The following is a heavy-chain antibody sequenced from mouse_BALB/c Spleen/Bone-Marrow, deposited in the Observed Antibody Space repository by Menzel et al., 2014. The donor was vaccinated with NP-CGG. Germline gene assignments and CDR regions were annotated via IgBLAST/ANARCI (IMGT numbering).Heavy chain of an antibody. V-gene: IGHV2-9*02. CDR3: ARDDPYGGYAMDY. CDR2: IWAGGST. J-gene: IGHJ4*01. D-gene: IGHD1-1*01. Sequence: VQVVESGPGLVAPSQSLSITCTVSGFSLTSYGVHWVRQPPGKGLEWLGVIWAGGSTNYNSALMSRLSISKDNSKSQVFLRMNSLQTDDTAMYYCARDDPYGGYAMDYWGQGTSVTVSS. CDR1: GFSLTSYG.